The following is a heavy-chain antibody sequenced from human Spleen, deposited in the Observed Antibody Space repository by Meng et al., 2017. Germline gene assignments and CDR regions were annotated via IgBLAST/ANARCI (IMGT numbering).Heavy chain of an antibody. CDR2: IIPIFGTA. CDR1: GGTFSSYA. D-gene: IGHD3-10*01. CDR3: ARAVLLWFGEWHWFDP. Sequence: SVKVSCKASGGTFSSYAISWVRQAPGQGLEWMGGIIPIFGTANYAQKFQGRVTITTDESTSTAYMELSSLRSEDTAVYYCARAVLLWFGEWHWFDPWGQGTLVTVSS. J-gene: IGHJ5*02. V-gene: IGHV1-69*05.